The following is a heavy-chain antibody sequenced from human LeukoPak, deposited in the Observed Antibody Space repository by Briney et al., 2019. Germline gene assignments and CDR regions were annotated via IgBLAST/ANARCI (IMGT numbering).Heavy chain of an antibody. V-gene: IGHV4-34*01. Sequence: PSETLSLTCAVYGGSFSGYYWSWIRQPPGKGLEWIGEINHSGSTNYNPSLKSRVTISVDTSKNQFSLKLSSVTAADTAVYYCARVGGGSYPYWGQGTTVTVSS. CDR2: INHSGST. D-gene: IGHD1-26*01. CDR3: ARVGGGSYPY. CDR1: GGSFSGYY. J-gene: IGHJ6*02.